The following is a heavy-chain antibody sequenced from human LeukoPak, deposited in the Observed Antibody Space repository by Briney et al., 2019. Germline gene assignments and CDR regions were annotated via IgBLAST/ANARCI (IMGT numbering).Heavy chain of an antibody. V-gene: IGHV3-30*18. CDR3: AKDLRRYYYGSGSYLDY. CDR2: ISYDGSNK. CDR1: GYTFTSYG. Sequence: SCKASGYTFTSYGMHWVRQAPGKGLECVAVISYDGSNKYYADSVKGRFTISRDNSKNTLYLQMNSLRAEDTAVYYCAKDLRRYYYGSGSYLDYWGQGTLVTVSS. J-gene: IGHJ4*02. D-gene: IGHD3-10*01.